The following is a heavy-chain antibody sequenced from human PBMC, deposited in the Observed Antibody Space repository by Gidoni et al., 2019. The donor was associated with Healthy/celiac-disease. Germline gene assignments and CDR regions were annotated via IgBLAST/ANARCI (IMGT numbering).Heavy chain of an antibody. D-gene: IGHD6-19*01. J-gene: IGHJ4*02. CDR1: GFTFDDCA. CDR2: ISWNSGSI. Sequence: EVQLVESGGGLVQPGRSLRLSCAASGFTFDDCAMHWVRQAPGKGLEWVSGISWNSGSIGYADSVKGRFTISRDNAKNSLYLQMNSLRAEDTALYYCAKDKGSGYSSGWTDYWGQGTLVTVSS. V-gene: IGHV3-9*01. CDR3: AKDKGSGYSSGWTDY.